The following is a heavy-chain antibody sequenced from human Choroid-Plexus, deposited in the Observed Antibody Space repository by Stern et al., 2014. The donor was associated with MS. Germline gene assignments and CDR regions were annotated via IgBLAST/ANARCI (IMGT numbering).Heavy chain of an antibody. V-gene: IGHV1-2*02. Sequence: QVQLGQSGAEVKKPGASVKVSCKTSGYIFTGYYIHWVRQAPGQGLEWMAWINPNTGGTKYAQKFQGRVTMSRDTSISTAYVELSSLTSDDTAVYYCARDQRGITIFGGVTDYYYLGMDVWGQGTTVTVSS. CDR2: INPNTGGT. D-gene: IGHD3-3*01. CDR1: GYIFTGYY. CDR3: ARDQRGITIFGGVTDYYYLGMDV. J-gene: IGHJ6*02.